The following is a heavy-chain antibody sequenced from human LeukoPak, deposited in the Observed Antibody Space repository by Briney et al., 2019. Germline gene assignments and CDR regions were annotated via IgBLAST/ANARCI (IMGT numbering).Heavy chain of an antibody. Sequence: ASVKVSCEASGYTFKKYAISWVRQAPGQGLEWMGWISTYNGDTRYADNLQGRVTITADKSTSTAYMELSSLRSEDTAVYYCATAYYYDSSGYYYVSAYNDYWGQGTLVTVSS. CDR3: ATAYYYDSSGYYYVSAYNDY. D-gene: IGHD3-22*01. CDR2: ISTYNGDT. V-gene: IGHV1-18*04. J-gene: IGHJ4*02. CDR1: GYTFKKYA.